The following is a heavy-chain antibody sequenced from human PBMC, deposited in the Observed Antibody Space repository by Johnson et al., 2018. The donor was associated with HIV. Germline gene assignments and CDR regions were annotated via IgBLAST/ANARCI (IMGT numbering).Heavy chain of an antibody. CDR1: GFTFSSYW. J-gene: IGHJ3*02. D-gene: IGHD2-21*02. CDR2: INSDGSST. Sequence: VQLVESGGGVVQPGGSLRLSCVASGFTFSSYWMSWVRQAPGKGLVWVSRINSDGSSTSYADSVKGRFTTSRDNAKNTLFQQMNSLRAEDTAVYYCAKDMGCGADCYQISITMTVGGAFDIWGQGTMVTVSS. V-gene: IGHV3-74*01. CDR3: AKDMGCGADCYQISITMTVGGAFDI.